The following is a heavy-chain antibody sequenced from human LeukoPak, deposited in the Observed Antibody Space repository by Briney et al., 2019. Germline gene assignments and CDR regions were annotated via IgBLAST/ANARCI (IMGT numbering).Heavy chain of an antibody. J-gene: IGHJ4*02. CDR2: SSVIGRTT. CDR1: GLTFSNLV. Sequence: GGSRRLSWTAAGLTFSNLVMSWDRQAPGKGLEWVSTSSVIGRTTNHTDSVKGRLATPTDNSTKTLYLQMNSLRAEAPAISYRTKDRAIRGSKGFDSWGQGGLVTVSS. D-gene: IGHD3-16*01. CDR3: TKDRAIRGSKGFDS. V-gene: IGHV3-23*01.